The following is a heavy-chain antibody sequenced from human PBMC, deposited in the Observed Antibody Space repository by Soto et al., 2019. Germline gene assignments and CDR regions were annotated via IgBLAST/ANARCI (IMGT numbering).Heavy chain of an antibody. CDR3: ARDQLRFLEWLSDTYYYYGMDV. V-gene: IGHV3-11*01. J-gene: IGHJ6*02. CDR1: GFTFSDYY. D-gene: IGHD3-3*01. CDR2: ISRSGSTI. Sequence: PGGSLRLSCAASGFTFSDYYMRWIRQAPGKGLEWVSYISRSGSTIYYADSVKGRFTISRDNVKNSLYLQMNSLSAEDTAVYSCARDQLRFLEWLSDTYYYYGMDVSGQETTVTFSS.